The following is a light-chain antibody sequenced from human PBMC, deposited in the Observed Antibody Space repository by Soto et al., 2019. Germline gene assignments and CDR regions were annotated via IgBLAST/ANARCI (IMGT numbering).Light chain of an antibody. V-gene: IGKV1-5*03. CDR2: KAS. Sequence: DIQMTQSPSPLSGSVGDRVTITCRSSQTISSWLAWYQQKPGKAPKLLIYKASTLKSGVPSRFSGSGSGTDFTLTISSLQPEDVATYYCQKYNSAPLWAFGQGTKVDIK. CDR3: QKYNSAPLWA. CDR1: QTISSW. J-gene: IGKJ1*01.